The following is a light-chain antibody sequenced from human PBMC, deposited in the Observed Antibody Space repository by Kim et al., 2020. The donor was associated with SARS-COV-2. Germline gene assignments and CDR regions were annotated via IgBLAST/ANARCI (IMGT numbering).Light chain of an antibody. V-gene: IGLV3-19*01. CDR3: TSRDSSSNPLV. CDR2: GKD. J-gene: IGLJ3*02. Sequence: ALGQTIRITCQGDSLRYYYASWYQQKAGQAPLLVMYGKDNRPRGIPDRFSGSSSGDTASLTITGTQAEDEAEYYCTSRDSSSNPLVFGGGTQLTVL. CDR1: SLRYYY.